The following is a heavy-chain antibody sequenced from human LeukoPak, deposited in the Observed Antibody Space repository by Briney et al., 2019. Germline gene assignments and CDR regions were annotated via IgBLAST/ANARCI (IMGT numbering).Heavy chain of an antibody. D-gene: IGHD4-17*01. J-gene: IGHJ4*02. CDR2: IYYSGST. V-gene: IGHV4-61*08. Sequence: PSQTLSLTRTVSGGSISSGGYYWSWIRQPPGKGLEWIGYIYYSGSTNYNPSLKSRVTISVDTSKNQFSLKLSSVTAADTAVYYCARQPYYGDYGFDYWGQGTLVTVSS. CDR3: ARQPYYGDYGFDY. CDR1: GGSISSGGYY.